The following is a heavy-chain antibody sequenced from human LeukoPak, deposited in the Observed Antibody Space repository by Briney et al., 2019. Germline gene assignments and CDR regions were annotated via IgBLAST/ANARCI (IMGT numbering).Heavy chain of an antibody. Sequence: SQTLSLTCAIISGDSVSRNSAAWNWIRQSPSRGLEWLGRTYYRSKWFTDYAVSMKSRITINPDTSKNQFTLHLNSVTLEDTAVYYCAREDEVGTTWSWFDPWGQGTLVTVSS. CDR2: TYYRSKWFT. V-gene: IGHV6-1*01. CDR1: GDSVSRNSAA. J-gene: IGHJ5*02. D-gene: IGHD1-26*01. CDR3: AREDEVGTTWSWFDP.